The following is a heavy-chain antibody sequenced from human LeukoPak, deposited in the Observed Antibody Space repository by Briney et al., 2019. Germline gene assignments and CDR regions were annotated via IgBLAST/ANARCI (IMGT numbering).Heavy chain of an antibody. V-gene: IGHV3-33*01. CDR3: ARDFDAFDI. CDR1: GFTFSSYG. Sequence: GGSLRLSCAASGFTFSSYGMHWVRQAPGKGLEWVAVIWYDGSNKYYADSVKGRFTISRDNSKNTLYLQTNSLRAEDTAVYYCARDFDAFDIWGQGTMVTVSS. CDR2: IWYDGSNK. J-gene: IGHJ3*02.